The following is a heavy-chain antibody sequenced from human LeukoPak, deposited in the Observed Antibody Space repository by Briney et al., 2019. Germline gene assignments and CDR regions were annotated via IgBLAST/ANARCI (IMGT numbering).Heavy chain of an antibody. CDR1: GFTFSSYA. CDR2: IKQDGSEK. D-gene: IGHD3-22*01. V-gene: IGHV3-7*01. J-gene: IGHJ3*02. Sequence: GGSLRLSCAASGFTFSSYAMSWVRQAPGKGLEWVPNIKQDGSEKYYVDSVKGRFTISRDNAKNSLYLQMNSLRAEDTAVYYCARDTDYYDSSFNAFDIWGQGTMVTVSS. CDR3: ARDTDYYDSSFNAFDI.